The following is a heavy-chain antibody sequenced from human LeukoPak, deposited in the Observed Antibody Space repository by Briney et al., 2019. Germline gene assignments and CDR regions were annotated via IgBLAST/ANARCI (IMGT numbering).Heavy chain of an antibody. J-gene: IGHJ6*03. D-gene: IGHD6-13*01. Sequence: GGSLKISCKGSGYSFTSYWIGWVRQMPGKGLEWMGIIYPGDSDTRYSPSFQGQVTISADKSISTAYLQWSSLKASDTAMYYCARHRDIAAAGTGYMDIWGKGTTVTVSS. V-gene: IGHV5-51*01. CDR2: IYPGDSDT. CDR3: ARHRDIAAAGTGYMDI. CDR1: GYSFTSYW.